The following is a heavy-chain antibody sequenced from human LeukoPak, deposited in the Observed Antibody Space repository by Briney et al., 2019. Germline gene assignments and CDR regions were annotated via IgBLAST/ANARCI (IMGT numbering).Heavy chain of an antibody. Sequence: GESLKTSCKGSGYSFTSYWIGWGRQMPGKGLEWMGIIYPGDSDTRYSPSFQGQVTISADKSISTAYLQWSSLKASDTAMYYCARTKQWLSHDAFDIWGQGTMVTVSS. CDR3: ARTKQWLSHDAFDI. V-gene: IGHV5-51*01. CDR2: IYPGDSDT. CDR1: GYSFTSYW. D-gene: IGHD6-19*01. J-gene: IGHJ3*02.